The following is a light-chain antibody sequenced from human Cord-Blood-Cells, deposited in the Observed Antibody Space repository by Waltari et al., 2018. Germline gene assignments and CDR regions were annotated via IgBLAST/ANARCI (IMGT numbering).Light chain of an antibody. CDR3: QQYGSSPGLT. J-gene: IGKJ4*01. Sequence: ELALTQSPGTLSLSPGERATLSCRASQSVSSSYLAWYQQKPGQAPRLLISGASSRATGIPDRFSGSGSGTDFTLTISRLEPEDFAVYYCQQYGSSPGLTFGGGTKVEIK. CDR2: GAS. CDR1: QSVSSSY. V-gene: IGKV3-20*01.